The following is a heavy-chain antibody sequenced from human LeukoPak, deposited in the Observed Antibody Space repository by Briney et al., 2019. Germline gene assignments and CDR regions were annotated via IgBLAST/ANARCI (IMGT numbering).Heavy chain of an antibody. J-gene: IGHJ4*02. Sequence: PSETLSLTCTVSGGSISSYYWSWIRQPPGKGLEWIGYIYYSGSTKYNPSLKSRVIISVDTSNNQFSLKLSSVTAADTAVYYCARGKFGDYVDFDYWGQGTLVTVSS. D-gene: IGHD4-17*01. CDR1: GGSISSYY. CDR2: IYYSGST. V-gene: IGHV4-59*01. CDR3: ARGKFGDYVDFDY.